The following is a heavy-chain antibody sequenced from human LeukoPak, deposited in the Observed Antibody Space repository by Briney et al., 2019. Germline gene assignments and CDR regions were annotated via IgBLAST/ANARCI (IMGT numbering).Heavy chain of an antibody. D-gene: IGHD6-19*01. J-gene: IGHJ4*02. Sequence: ASVKVSCKASGYTFTGYYMHWVRQAPGQGLEWMGWINPNSGGTNYAQKFQGRVTMTRDTSISTAYMELSRLRSDDTAVYYCARVRQWLGNRYGREFGYWGQGTLATVSS. CDR3: ARVRQWLGNRYGREFGY. V-gene: IGHV1-2*02. CDR2: INPNSGGT. CDR1: GYTFTGYY.